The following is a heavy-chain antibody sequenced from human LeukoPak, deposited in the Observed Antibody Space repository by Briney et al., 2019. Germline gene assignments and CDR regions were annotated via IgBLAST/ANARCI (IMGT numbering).Heavy chain of an antibody. Sequence: SETLSLTCAVYGGSFSGYYWSWIRQPPGKGLEWIGEINHGGSTNYNPSLKSRVTISVDTSKNQFSLKLSSVTAADTAVYYCARGSLSNYYGSGTLFHYYMDVWGKGTTVTVSS. CDR2: INHGGST. D-gene: IGHD3-10*01. J-gene: IGHJ6*03. CDR3: ARGSLSNYYGSGTLFHYYMDV. V-gene: IGHV4-34*01. CDR1: GGSFSGYY.